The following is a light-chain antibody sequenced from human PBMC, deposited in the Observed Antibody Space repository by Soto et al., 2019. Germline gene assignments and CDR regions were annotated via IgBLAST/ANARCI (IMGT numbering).Light chain of an antibody. CDR1: QSINIW. V-gene: IGKV1-5*03. CDR2: KAS. Sequence: DIQMTQSPSTLSAFVGDRVTITCRASQSINIWLAWYQQKAGKAPKLLIYKASNLESGVPSRFSGSGSRTEFTLTISSLQPDDFAPYYCHQYNSYPYTFGQGTKLEIK. CDR3: HQYNSYPYT. J-gene: IGKJ2*01.